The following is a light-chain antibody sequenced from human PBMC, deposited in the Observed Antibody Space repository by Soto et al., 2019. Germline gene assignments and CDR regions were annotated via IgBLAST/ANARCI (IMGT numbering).Light chain of an antibody. J-gene: IGKJ5*01. CDR2: DAS. V-gene: IGKV3-11*01. Sequence: EIVLTQSPATLSLSPEERATLSCRASQSVSSYLAWYQQKPGQAPRLLIYDASNRATGIPARFSGSGSGTYFTRTISSLAPEDFAVYYCQQRSNWPPITFGQGTRLEIK. CDR3: QQRSNWPPIT. CDR1: QSVSSY.